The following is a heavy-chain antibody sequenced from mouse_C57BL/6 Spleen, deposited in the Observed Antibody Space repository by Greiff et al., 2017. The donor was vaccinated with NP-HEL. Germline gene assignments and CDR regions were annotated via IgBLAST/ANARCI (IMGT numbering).Heavy chain of an antibody. CDR3: ARKNAMDY. V-gene: IGHV2-2*01. CDR2: IGSGGST. CDR1: GFYLTSYG. J-gene: IGHJ4*01. Sequence: VKLMESGPGLVQPSQSLSITCTVSGFYLTSYGVHWVRQSPGKGLEWLGVIGSGGSTDYNAAFISGLGISKDNSKSQVFFKMNSLQADATAIYYCARKNAMDYWGQGTSVTVSS.